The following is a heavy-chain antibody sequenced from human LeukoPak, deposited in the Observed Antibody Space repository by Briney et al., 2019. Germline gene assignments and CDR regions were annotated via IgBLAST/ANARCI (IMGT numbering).Heavy chain of an antibody. V-gene: IGHV1-18*01. CDR2: ISAYNGNT. CDR3: ARAEAGYRSSTSCYIPYFDY. J-gene: IGHJ4*02. Sequence: ASVKVSCKASGYTFTSYGISWVRQAPGQGLEWMGWISAYNGNTNYAQKLQGRVTMTTDTSTSTAYMELRSLRSDDTAVYYCARAEAGYRSSTSCYIPYFDYWGQGTLVTVSS. D-gene: IGHD2-2*02. CDR1: GYTFTSYG.